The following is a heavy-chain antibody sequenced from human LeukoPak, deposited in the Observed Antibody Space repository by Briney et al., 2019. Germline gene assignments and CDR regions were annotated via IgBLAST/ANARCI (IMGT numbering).Heavy chain of an antibody. CDR3: ARDFIGYSYGHRGYYFDY. D-gene: IGHD5-18*01. Sequence: ASVKVSCKASGGTFSSYAISWVRQAPGQGLEWMGRIIPILGIANYAQKFQGRVTITADKSTSTAYMELSSLRSEDTAVYYCARDFIGYSYGHRGYYFDYWGQGTLVTVSS. CDR1: GGTFSSYA. CDR2: IIPILGIA. V-gene: IGHV1-69*04. J-gene: IGHJ4*02.